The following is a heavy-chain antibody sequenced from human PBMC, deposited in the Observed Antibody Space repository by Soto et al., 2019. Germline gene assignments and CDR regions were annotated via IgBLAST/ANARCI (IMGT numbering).Heavy chain of an antibody. D-gene: IGHD1-1*01. CDR2: VYDVDGS. Sequence: DVQLVESGGGLIQPGESLRLSCAAFGLTISGKKYVAWVRQAPGKGLGWVSAVYDVDGSFYADSVTGRVTTSSDSSKTTVYLQMNHLRPGDTAVYSCATWHEREHAFDVWGQGTTVTISS. J-gene: IGHJ3*01. V-gene: IGHV3-53*01. CDR1: GLTISGKKY. CDR3: ATWHEREHAFDV.